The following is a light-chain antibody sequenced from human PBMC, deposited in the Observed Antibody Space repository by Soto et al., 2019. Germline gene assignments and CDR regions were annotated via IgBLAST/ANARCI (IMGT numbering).Light chain of an antibody. CDR1: QSVSSSY. V-gene: IGKV3-20*01. CDR3: QQYGSSPQT. CDR2: GAS. J-gene: IGKJ1*01. Sequence: IVLTQSPGTLSLSPVEIATLSCMASQSVSSSYLAWYQQKPGQAPRLLIYGASSRATGIPDRFSGSGSGTDFTLTISRLEPEDFAVYYCQQYGSSPQTFGQGTKVDI.